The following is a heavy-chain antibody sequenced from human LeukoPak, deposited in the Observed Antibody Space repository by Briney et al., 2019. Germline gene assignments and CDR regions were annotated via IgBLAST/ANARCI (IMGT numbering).Heavy chain of an antibody. CDR3: ARGRSRYNRDAFDI. D-gene: IGHD1-14*01. J-gene: IGHJ3*02. CDR1: TDSISSSSHH. CDR2: IYYGRTT. V-gene: IGHV4-39*01. Sequence: PSETLSLTCTVSTDSISSSSHHWGWIRQSPGKGLEWIGSIYYGRTTYYNPSLNSRVAISVVTSKNQFSLQLNSVTAADTAVYYCARGRSRYNRDAFDIWGQGTMVTVSS.